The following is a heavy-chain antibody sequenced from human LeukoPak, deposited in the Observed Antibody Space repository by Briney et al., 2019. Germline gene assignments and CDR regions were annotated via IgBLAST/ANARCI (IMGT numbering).Heavy chain of an antibody. CDR3: ARHMVYYYDSSGHGFDV. J-gene: IGHJ3*01. CDR2: INHSGST. D-gene: IGHD3-22*01. CDR1: GGSFSGYY. Sequence: SETLSLTCAVYGGSFSGYYWSWIRQPPGKGLEWIGEINHSGSTNYNPSLKSRVTISVDTSKNQFSLKLSSVTAADTAVYYCARHMVYYYDSSGHGFDVWGQGTMVTVSS. V-gene: IGHV4-34*01.